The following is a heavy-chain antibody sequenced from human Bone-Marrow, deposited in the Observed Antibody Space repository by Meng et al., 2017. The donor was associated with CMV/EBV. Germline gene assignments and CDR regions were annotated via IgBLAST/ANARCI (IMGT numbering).Heavy chain of an antibody. CDR1: GGSISSGGYY. V-gene: IGHV4-31*03. Sequence: LSLTCTVSGGSISSGGYYWSWIRQHPGKGLEWIGYIYYSGTTYYNPSLKSRLTISVDTSKNQLSLKLSSVTAADTAVYYCARGPTDDYGDYVWFDPWGQGTLVTVSS. CDR2: IYYSGTT. J-gene: IGHJ5*02. D-gene: IGHD4-17*01. CDR3: ARGPTDDYGDYVWFDP.